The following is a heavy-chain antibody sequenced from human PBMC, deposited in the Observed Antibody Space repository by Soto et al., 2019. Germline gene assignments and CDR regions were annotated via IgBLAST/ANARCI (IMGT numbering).Heavy chain of an antibody. D-gene: IGHD6-13*01. Sequence: QVQLVQSGAEVKKPGSSVKVSCKASGGTFSSYTISWVRQAPGQGLEWMGRIIPILGIANYAQKFQGRVTMTADKSTSTADRERSSLRAEDTAVYYCARVVGIAAAGQYNWFDPWGQGTLVTVSS. CDR2: IIPILGIA. J-gene: IGHJ5*02. CDR1: GGTFSSYT. V-gene: IGHV1-69*02. CDR3: ARVVGIAAAGQYNWFDP.